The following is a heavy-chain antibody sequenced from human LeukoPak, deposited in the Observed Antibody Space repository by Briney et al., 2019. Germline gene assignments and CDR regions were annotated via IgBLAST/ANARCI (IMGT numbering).Heavy chain of an antibody. Sequence: SETLSLTCTVSGGSISSYYWSWIRQPPGKGLEWIGSIYYSGSTYYNPSLKSRVTISVDTSKNQFSLKLSSVTAADTAVYYCASLWYSSSWHDYWGQGTLVTVSS. D-gene: IGHD6-13*01. CDR3: ASLWYSSSWHDY. J-gene: IGHJ4*02. CDR2: IYYSGST. CDR1: GGSISSYY. V-gene: IGHV4-59*05.